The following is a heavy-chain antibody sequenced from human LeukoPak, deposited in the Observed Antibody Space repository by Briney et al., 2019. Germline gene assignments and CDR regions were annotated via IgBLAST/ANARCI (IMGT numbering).Heavy chain of an antibody. CDR1: GFTFSSYG. V-gene: IGHV3-30*18. CDR2: ISYDGSNK. J-gene: IGHJ4*02. Sequence: GGSLRFSCTAFGFTFSSYGMHWVRQAPGKGLKWVAVISYDGSNKYYADSVKGRFTISRDNSKNTLYLQMNSLRAEDTAVYYCAKDLIPLVAAAGTALYWGQGTLVTVSP. CDR3: AKDLIPLVAAAGTALY. D-gene: IGHD6-13*01.